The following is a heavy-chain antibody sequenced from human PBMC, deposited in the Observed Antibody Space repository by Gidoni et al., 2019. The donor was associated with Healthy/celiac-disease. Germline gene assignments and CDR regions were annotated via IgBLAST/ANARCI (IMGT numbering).Heavy chain of an antibody. J-gene: IGHJ4*02. V-gene: IGHV4-34*01. CDR1: GGSFSGYY. Sequence: QLQLQQWGAGLLQPSETLSLTCAVYGGSFSGYYWSWIRQPPGKGLEWIGEINHSGSTNYNPSLKSRVTISVDTSKNQFSLKLSSVTAADTAVYYCAREQGYCTNGVCTRGFDYWGQGTLVTVSS. CDR3: AREQGYCTNGVCTRGFDY. D-gene: IGHD2-8*01. CDR2: INHSGST.